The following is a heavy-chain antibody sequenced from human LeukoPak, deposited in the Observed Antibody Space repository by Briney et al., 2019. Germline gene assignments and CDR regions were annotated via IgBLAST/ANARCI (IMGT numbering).Heavy chain of an antibody. CDR2: INTDGSTI. V-gene: IGHV3-74*01. CDR1: GFTFSDYW. D-gene: IGHD3-10*01. J-gene: IGHJ4*02. CDR3: ARAGSFRFDY. Sequence: GGSLRLSCAASGFTFSDYWLHWVRQAPGKGLVWVSRINTDGSTINYAGSVKGRFTISRDDAKNTLYLQMNDLRAEDTAVYYCARAGSFRFDYWGQRTLVTVSS.